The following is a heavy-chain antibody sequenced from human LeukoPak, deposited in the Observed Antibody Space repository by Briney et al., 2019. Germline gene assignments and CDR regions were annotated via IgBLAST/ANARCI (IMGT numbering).Heavy chain of an antibody. CDR3: AREYCSSTSCYSPDY. D-gene: IGHD2-2*01. CDR2: ISTYNGNT. J-gene: IGHJ4*02. Sequence: GASVKVSCKASGYTLTSYGVSWVRQAPGQGLEWMRWISTYNGNTNYAQKLQGRVTMTTDTATSTAYMELKSLRPDDTAVYYCAREYCSSTSCYSPDYWGQGTLVTVSS. CDR1: GYTLTSYG. V-gene: IGHV1-18*01.